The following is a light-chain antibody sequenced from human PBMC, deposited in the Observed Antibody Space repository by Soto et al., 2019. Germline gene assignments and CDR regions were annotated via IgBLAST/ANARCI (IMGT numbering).Light chain of an antibody. Sequence: DIVLTQSPATLSVSPGDRATLSCRPSQNILNNLAWYHQKPGQPPRLLVYGASTRATDAPPRFRGSGSGTEFSLTISSLQSEDFGTYYCQQYSSWPRTFGQGSKVEMK. CDR2: GAS. CDR3: QQYSSWPRT. CDR1: QNILNN. J-gene: IGKJ1*01. V-gene: IGKV3-15*01.